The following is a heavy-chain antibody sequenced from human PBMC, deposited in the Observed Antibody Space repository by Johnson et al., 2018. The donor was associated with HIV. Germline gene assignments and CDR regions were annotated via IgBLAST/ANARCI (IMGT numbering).Heavy chain of an antibody. V-gene: IGHV3-30*18. CDR3: AKDVNEWVAWIQLWSPAFDI. J-gene: IGHJ3*02. Sequence: QVQLVESGGGLVKPGGSLRLSCAASGFTFSSYGMHWVRQAPGKGLEWVAVISYDGSNTYYGDSMKGRLTISRDNSKNTLFLQMNSLRAEDTTVYYCAKDVNEWVAWIQLWSPAFDIWGQGTMVTVSS. D-gene: IGHD5-18*01. CDR1: GFTFSSYG. CDR2: ISYDGSNT.